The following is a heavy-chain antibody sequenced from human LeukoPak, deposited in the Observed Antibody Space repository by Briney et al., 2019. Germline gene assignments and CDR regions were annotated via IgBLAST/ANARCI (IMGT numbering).Heavy chain of an antibody. V-gene: IGHV1-2*02. CDR1: GYTFTGYY. J-gene: IGHJ5*02. D-gene: IGHD2-2*01. CDR2: ISPNSGDT. CDR3: ARESACGTTNCLAPADWLDP. Sequence: ASVKVSCKASGYTFTGYYMHWVRQAPGQGLEWMGWISPNSGDTDIAQKFQGRVTMTRDTSIATSYMEVDSLTSADTAVYYCARESACGTTNCLAPADWLDPWGQGTLVIVSS.